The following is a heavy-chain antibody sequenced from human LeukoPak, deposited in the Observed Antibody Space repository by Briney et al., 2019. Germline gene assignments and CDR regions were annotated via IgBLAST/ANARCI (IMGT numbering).Heavy chain of an antibody. J-gene: IGHJ5*02. V-gene: IGHV4-39*01. CDR3: ARLPDP. CDR2: IHHSGST. Sequence: SETLSLTCTVSGGSISSSSYYWGWIRQPPGKGLEWIASIHHSGSTYYNPSLKSRVTISVDTSKNQLSLRLSSVTAADTAVYHCARLPDPWGQGTLVTVS. CDR1: GGSISSSSYY.